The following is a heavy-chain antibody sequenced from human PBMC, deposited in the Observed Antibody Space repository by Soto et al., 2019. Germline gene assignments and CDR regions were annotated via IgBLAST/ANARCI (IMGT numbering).Heavy chain of an antibody. CDR1: GYTFTNYG. CDR3: ARPQNDILTDSYTNYFDS. V-gene: IGHV1-18*01. Sequence: QVQLVQSGAEVKKPGASVKVSCKASGYTFTNYGLTWVRQAPGQGPEWVGWISAYNGNTHYAQKLQGRVAMTTDTSTSTAYMELRSLSSDDTALYYCARPQNDILTDSYTNYFDSWGQGTPVTVSS. J-gene: IGHJ4*02. CDR2: ISAYNGNT. D-gene: IGHD3-9*01.